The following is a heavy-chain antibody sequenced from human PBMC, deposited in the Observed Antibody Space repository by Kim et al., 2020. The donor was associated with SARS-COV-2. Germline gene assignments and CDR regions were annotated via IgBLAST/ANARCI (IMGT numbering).Heavy chain of an antibody. D-gene: IGHD2-2*01. V-gene: IGHV3-48*03. CDR2: ISTSGSTI. J-gene: IGHJ6*01. CDR3: ARSLYCSSTSCFYGMDV. CDR1: GFTFSTYE. Sequence: GGSLRLSCAASGFTFSTYEMNWVRQAPGKGLEWISYISTSGSTIYYADSVMGRFTISRDNAKSSLSLQMNSLRAEDTAVYYCARSLYCSSTSCFYGMDV.